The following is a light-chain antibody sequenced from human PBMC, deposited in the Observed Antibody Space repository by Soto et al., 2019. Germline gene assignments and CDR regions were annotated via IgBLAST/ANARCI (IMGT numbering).Light chain of an antibody. CDR3: QQYNDRPPWT. V-gene: IGKV3-15*01. CDR2: GTT. CDR1: QRVNGN. Sequence: EIIMTQSPATLSVSPGERATLSCRASQRVNGNLAWYQQKLGQAPRLLIYGTTTRATGIPARFIGSGTGTEFTLPISILQSEDFALYFCQQYNDRPPWTFGQGTKVEI. J-gene: IGKJ1*01.